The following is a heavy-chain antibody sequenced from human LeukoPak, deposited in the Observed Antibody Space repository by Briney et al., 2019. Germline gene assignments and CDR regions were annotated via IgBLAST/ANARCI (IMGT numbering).Heavy chain of an antibody. V-gene: IGHV1-2*02. D-gene: IGHD2-8*01. CDR1: GDTFTSYY. CDR2: INPKSGGA. J-gene: IGHJ3*02. CDR3: ARTYSYSTSASGGAFYI. Sequence: ASVKVSCKASGDTFTSYYMHWVRQAPGQGLEWMGWINPKSGGASYAQNFQGRVTMTRDASISTLYMDLSSLRSDDTAVYYCARTYSYSTSASGGAFYIWGQGTMVTVSS.